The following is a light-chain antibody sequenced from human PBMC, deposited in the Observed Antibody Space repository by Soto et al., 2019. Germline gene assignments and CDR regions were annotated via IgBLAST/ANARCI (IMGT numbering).Light chain of an antibody. CDR3: HHLAGT. CDR1: QDITNY. Sequence: DIQVTQSPSTLSASVGDRVTITCRASQDITNYLAWYQQQPGKAPKLLVYSASTLHSGVPTRFSGSGSGTEFILTIGRLQPEDFSTYYCHHLAGTFGQGTKLEMK. CDR2: SAS. V-gene: IGKV1-9*01. J-gene: IGKJ2*01.